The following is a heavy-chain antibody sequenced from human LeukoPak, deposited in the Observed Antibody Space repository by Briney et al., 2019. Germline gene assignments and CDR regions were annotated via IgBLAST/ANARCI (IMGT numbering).Heavy chain of an antibody. V-gene: IGHV3-30*03. Sequence: GTSLRLSCAASGFSFTSYGMHWVRQAPGKGLEWVALITYDGYYKYYSDSVKGRFTISSDTSKNTLYLQMNSLRAEETAVYYCARDLSPVVRASPMGYWGQGTLVTVSS. D-gene: IGHD3-10*01. CDR3: ARDLSPVVRASPMGY. CDR1: GFSFTSYG. J-gene: IGHJ4*02. CDR2: ITYDGYYK.